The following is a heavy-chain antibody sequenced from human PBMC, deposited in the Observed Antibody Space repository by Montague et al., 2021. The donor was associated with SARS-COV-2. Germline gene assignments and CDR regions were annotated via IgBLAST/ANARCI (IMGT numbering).Heavy chain of an antibody. D-gene: IGHD5-12*01. V-gene: IGHV4-39*07. CDR1: GGSISSSSYY. Sequence: SETLSLTCTVSGGSISSSSYYWGWIRQPPGRGLEWIGSIYSSGSTNYNPSLKSRVTISVDTSNNQFSLKLTSVTAADTAVYYCARGPTNNIGMVATRLDYWGQGTLVTVSS. CDR3: ARGPTNNIGMVATRLDY. CDR2: IYSSGST. J-gene: IGHJ4*02.